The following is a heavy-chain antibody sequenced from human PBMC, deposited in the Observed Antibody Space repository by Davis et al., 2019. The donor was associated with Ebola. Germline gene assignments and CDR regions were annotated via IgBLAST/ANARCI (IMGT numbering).Heavy chain of an antibody. CDR2: INHSGST. J-gene: IGHJ4*02. D-gene: IGHD2-21*01. V-gene: IGHV4-39*07. CDR3: ARGEERGGDCYDY. CDR1: GGSISSSSYY. Sequence: PSETLSLTCTVSGGSISSSSYYWSWIRQPPGKGLEWIGEINHSGSTNYNPSLKSRVTISVDTSKNQFSLKLSSVTAADTAVYYCARGEERGGDCYDYWGQGTLVTVSS.